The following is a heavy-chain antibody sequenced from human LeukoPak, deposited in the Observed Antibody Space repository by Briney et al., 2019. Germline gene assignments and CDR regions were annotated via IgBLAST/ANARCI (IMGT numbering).Heavy chain of an antibody. CDR1: GGTFSSFA. Sequence: SVKVSCKASGGTFSSFAISWVRQAPGQGLEWMGRIIPIFGTTKYAQKFQGRVTITTDESTSTAHMELSSLRSEDTAVYYCARSHPTAVVAATLYYFDYWGQGTLVTVSS. V-gene: IGHV1-69*05. CDR2: IIPIFGTT. D-gene: IGHD2-15*01. J-gene: IGHJ4*02. CDR3: ARSHPTAVVAATLYYFDY.